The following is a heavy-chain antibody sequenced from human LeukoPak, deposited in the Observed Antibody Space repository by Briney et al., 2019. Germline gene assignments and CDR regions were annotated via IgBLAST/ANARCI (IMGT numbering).Heavy chain of an antibody. CDR2: TYNSGST. J-gene: IGHJ4*02. D-gene: IGHD2-2*01. V-gene: IGHV4-59*02. CDR3: AGMGYCSSTSCYEENY. CDR1: GASVNTDY. Sequence: SETLSLTCTVSGASVNTDYWSWIRQPPGKGLEWIGYTYNSGSTNYNPSLKSRVTISVDTSKNHFSLRLTSVTAADTAMYYCAGMGYCSSTSCYEENYWGQGTLVTVAS.